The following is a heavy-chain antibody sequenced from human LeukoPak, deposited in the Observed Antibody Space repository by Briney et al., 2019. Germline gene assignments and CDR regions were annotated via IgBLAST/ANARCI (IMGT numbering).Heavy chain of an antibody. CDR2: IRSDGSNK. J-gene: IGHJ4*02. V-gene: IGHV3-30*02. D-gene: IGHD3-16*01. Sequence: PGGSLRLSCAASGFTFSSYGMHWVRQAPGKGLEWMAFIRSDGSNKYYADSVKGRFTISRDNSKNTLYLKMNSLRAEDTAVYYCARILDSAGGERGYGGQGPLVTVSS. CDR3: ARILDSAGGERGY. CDR1: GFTFSSYG.